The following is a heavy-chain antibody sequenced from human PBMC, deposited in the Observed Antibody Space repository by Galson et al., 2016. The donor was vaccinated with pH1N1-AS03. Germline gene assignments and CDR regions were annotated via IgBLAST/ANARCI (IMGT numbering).Heavy chain of an antibody. Sequence: SLRLSCAASGFIFTHYSMHWVRQAPGKGLEWVAVMSYEGTTTYYADSVEGRFTISRDNSKNTLYLQMNSLRTEDTALYYCAREEGGFGSNWLQTDAFDFWGQGTMVTVSS. CDR1: GFIFTHYS. J-gene: IGHJ3*01. CDR2: MSYEGTTT. D-gene: IGHD6-13*01. V-gene: IGHV3-30-3*01. CDR3: AREEGGFGSNWLQTDAFDF.